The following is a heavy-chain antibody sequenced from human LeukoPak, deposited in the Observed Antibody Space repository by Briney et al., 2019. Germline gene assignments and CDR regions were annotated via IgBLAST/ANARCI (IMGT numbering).Heavy chain of an antibody. D-gene: IGHD3-10*01. CDR3: ARLWFGEANYYYMDV. CDR1: GCTFTGYY. Sequence: GASVKVSCKASGCTFTGYYMHWVRQAPGQGLEWMGWINPNSGGTNYAQKFQGRVTMTRDTSISTAYMELSRLRSDDTAVYYCARLWFGEANYYYMDVWGKGTTVTISS. J-gene: IGHJ6*03. V-gene: IGHV1-2*02. CDR2: INPNSGGT.